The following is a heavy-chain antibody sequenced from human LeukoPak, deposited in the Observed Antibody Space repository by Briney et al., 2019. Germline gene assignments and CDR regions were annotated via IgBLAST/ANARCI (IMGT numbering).Heavy chain of an antibody. J-gene: IGHJ6*03. CDR1: GGSISSYY. D-gene: IGHD2-8*01. Sequence: SETLSLTCTVSGGSISSYYWSWIRQPAGKGLEWIGRIYTSGSTNYNPSLKGRVTISVDKSKNQFSLKLSSVTAADTAVYYCARDGDCTNGVCPSYYMDVWGKGTTVTVSS. V-gene: IGHV4-4*07. CDR3: ARDGDCTNGVCPSYYMDV. CDR2: IYTSGST.